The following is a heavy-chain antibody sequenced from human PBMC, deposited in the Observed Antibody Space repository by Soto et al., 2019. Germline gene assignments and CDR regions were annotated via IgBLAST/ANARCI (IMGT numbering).Heavy chain of an antibody. D-gene: IGHD6-6*01. CDR2: IHYSGST. V-gene: IGHV4-59*01. CDR3: AACIASRPSHYYYYGMDV. Sequence: SETLSLTCTVSGGSISSYYCSWIRQPPGKGLEWIGYIHYSGSTNYNPSLKSRVTISVDTSKNQFSLKLSSVTAADTAVYYCAACIASRPSHYYYYGMDVWGQGTTVTVSS. CDR1: GGSISSYY. J-gene: IGHJ6*02.